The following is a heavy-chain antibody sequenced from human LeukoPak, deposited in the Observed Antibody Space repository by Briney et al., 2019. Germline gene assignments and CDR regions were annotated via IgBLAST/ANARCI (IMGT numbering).Heavy chain of an antibody. Sequence: PSETLSLTCAVYGGSFSGYYWSWIRQPPGKGLEWIGEINHSGNTNYNPSLKSRVTISVDTSKNQFSLKLSSVTAADTAVYYCARGLAVALDYWGQGTLVTVSS. CDR1: GGSFSGYY. CDR2: INHSGNT. J-gene: IGHJ4*02. V-gene: IGHV4-34*01. D-gene: IGHD6-19*01. CDR3: ARGLAVALDY.